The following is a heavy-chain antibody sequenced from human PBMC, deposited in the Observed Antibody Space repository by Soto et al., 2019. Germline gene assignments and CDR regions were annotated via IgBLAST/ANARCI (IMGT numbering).Heavy chain of an antibody. Sequence: QVQLVQSGAEVKKPGASVKVSCKASGYTFTSYDINWVRQATGQGLEWMGWMNPNSGNTGYAQKFQGRGTMTRNTSISTAYMELSSLRSEDTAVYYCARDTGYCSSTSCYVGAFDIWGQGTMVTVSS. D-gene: IGHD2-2*01. CDR2: MNPNSGNT. J-gene: IGHJ3*02. CDR1: GYTFTSYD. V-gene: IGHV1-8*01. CDR3: ARDTGYCSSTSCYVGAFDI.